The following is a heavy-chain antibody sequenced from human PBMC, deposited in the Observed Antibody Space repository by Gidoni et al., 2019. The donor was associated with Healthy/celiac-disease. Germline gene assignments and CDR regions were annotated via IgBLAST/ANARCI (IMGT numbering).Heavy chain of an antibody. J-gene: IGHJ5*02. CDR1: GGTCSSDE. V-gene: IGHV1-69*01. D-gene: IGHD2-15*01. CDR2: IIPIFGTA. Sequence: QVQLVQSGAEVKKPGSSVQVCCKASGGTCSSDEISWLRQAPGQGLEWMGGIIPIFGTANYAQKFQGRVTITADESTSTAYMELSSLSSEDTAVYYCASSCSGGSCYPSGWFDPWGQGTLVTVSS. CDR3: ASSCSGGSCYPSGWFDP.